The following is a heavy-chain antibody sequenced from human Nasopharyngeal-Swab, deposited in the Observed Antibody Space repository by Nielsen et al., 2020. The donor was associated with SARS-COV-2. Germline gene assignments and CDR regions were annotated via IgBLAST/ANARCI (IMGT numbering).Heavy chain of an antibody. CDR3: ARDLGYAFTGRGVNWFDP. CDR1: GGSIGTTNSN. D-gene: IGHD3-3*02. Sequence: SETLSLTCTVSGGSIGTTNSNWAWIRQSPGKGLQCIGTISYSGSTYYKPSLNSRVTITLDTSKNQFFLRLSSVTAADTAVYYCARDLGYAFTGRGVNWFDPWGQGTLVTVSS. V-gene: IGHV4-39*07. J-gene: IGHJ5*02. CDR2: ISYSGST.